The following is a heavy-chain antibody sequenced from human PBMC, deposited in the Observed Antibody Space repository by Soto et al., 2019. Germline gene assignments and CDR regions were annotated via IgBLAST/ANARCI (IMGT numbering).Heavy chain of an antibody. CDR2: INHSGST. CDR3: ARDGEAGTCYYDYGMDV. CDR1: GGSFSGYY. Sequence: PSETLTLTCAVYGGSFSGYYWSWIRQPPGKGLEWIGEINHSGSTNYNPSLKSRVTISVDTSKNQFSLKLSSVTAADTAVYYCARDGEAGTCYYDYGMDVWGQGTTVTVSS. J-gene: IGHJ6*02. V-gene: IGHV4-34*01. D-gene: IGHD6-19*01.